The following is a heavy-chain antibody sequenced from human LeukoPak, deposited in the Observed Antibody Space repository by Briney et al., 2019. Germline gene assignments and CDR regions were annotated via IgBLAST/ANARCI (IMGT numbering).Heavy chain of an antibody. V-gene: IGHV4-38-2*02. D-gene: IGHD1-26*01. CDR2: IYHSGST. J-gene: IGHJ4*02. CDR3: ARATKGATTLDY. CDR1: GYSISSGFY. Sequence: PSETLSLTCTVSGYSISSGFYWGWIRQPPGKGLEWIGSIYHSGSTNYNPSLKSRVTISVDTSKNQFSLKLSSVTAADTAVYYCARATKGATTLDYWGQGTLVTVSS.